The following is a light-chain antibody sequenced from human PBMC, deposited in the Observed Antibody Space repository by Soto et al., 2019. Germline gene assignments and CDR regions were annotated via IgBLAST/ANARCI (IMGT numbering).Light chain of an antibody. Sequence: VLTPCPATLSLSPGETSTLSCRASQTISSSFLAWYQQQRGQAPRLLIYGATTRATGVPDRFSGSGSGTDFTLTISRLEPEDFAVYYCQQYGSSQTFGQGTKVDI. CDR3: QQYGSSQT. J-gene: IGKJ1*01. CDR2: GAT. CDR1: QTISSSF. V-gene: IGKV3-20*01.